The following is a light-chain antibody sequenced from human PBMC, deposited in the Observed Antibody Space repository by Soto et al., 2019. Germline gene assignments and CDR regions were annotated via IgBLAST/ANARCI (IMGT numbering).Light chain of an antibody. V-gene: IGKV4-1*01. CDR1: QSVLYSSNNKNY. Sequence: DIVMTQSPDSLAVSLGERATINCKSSQSVLYSSNNKNYLAWYQQKPGQPPKLLMYWASTREFGVPDRFSGSGSGTDFTLTISSLQAEDVAVYYCQQYYSTPCSFGGGTKVEIK. CDR2: WAS. J-gene: IGKJ4*01. CDR3: QQYYSTPCS.